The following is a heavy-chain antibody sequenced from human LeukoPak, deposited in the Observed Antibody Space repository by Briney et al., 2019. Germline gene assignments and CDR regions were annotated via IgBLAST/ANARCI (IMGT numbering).Heavy chain of an antibody. J-gene: IGHJ3*02. CDR2: IYYSGST. CDR1: GGSISSSSYY. V-gene: IGHV4-39*07. CDR3: ARDWPARDAFDI. Sequence: KASETLSLTCTVPGGSISSSSYYWGWIRQPPGKGLEWIGSIYYSGSTYYNPSLKSRVTISVDTSKNQFSLKLSSVTAADTAVYYCARDWPARDAFDIWGQGTMVTVSS.